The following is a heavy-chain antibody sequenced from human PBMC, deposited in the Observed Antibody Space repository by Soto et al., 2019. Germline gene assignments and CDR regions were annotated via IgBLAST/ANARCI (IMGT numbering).Heavy chain of an antibody. CDR1: ESTVSRDW. Sequence: EVHLVESGGGLVQTGGSLRLSCAIFESTVSRDWMNWVRQAPGKGLEWVAHINQDGSEKYYVGSVKGRFTISRDNAKKSLYLQMNGLRPADTAMYSCSGGVGDAFWGQGTLVTVSS. V-gene: IGHV3-7*04. CDR2: INQDGSEK. CDR3: SGGVGDAF. J-gene: IGHJ4*02. D-gene: IGHD1-26*01.